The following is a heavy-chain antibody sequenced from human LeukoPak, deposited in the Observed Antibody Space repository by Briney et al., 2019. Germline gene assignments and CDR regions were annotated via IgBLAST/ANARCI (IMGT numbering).Heavy chain of an antibody. CDR2: ISYDGSNK. CDR1: GFTFSSYA. D-gene: IGHD6-19*01. V-gene: IGHV3-30-3*01. Sequence: GGSLRLSCAASGFTFSSYAMHWVRQAPGKGLEWVAVISYDGSNKYYADSVKGRFTISRDNAKNSLYLQMNSLRAEDTAVYYCARDRTMGGWYRRGDAFDIWGQGTMVTVSS. CDR3: ARDRTMGGWYRRGDAFDI. J-gene: IGHJ3*02.